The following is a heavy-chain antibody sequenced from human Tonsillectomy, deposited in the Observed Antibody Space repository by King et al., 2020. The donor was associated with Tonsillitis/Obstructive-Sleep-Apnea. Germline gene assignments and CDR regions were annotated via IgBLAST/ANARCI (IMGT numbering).Heavy chain of an antibody. Sequence: VQLVESGGGLVQPGRSLRLSCAASGFTFDDYAMHWVRQAPGKDLEWVSGISWNSGGIGYADSVKDRFTISRDNAKNSLFLQMNSLRAGDSALYYCAKDIGGSSSSHYYFDFGGQGTLVTVS. J-gene: IGHJ4*02. CDR1: GFTFDDYA. CDR2: ISWNSGGI. D-gene: IGHD6-6*01. CDR3: AKDIGGSSSSHYYFDF. V-gene: IGHV3-9*01.